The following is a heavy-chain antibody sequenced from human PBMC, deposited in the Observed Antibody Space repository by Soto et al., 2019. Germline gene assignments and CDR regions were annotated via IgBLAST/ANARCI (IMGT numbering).Heavy chain of an antibody. CDR2: IIPIFGTA. V-gene: IGHV1-69*13. J-gene: IGHJ6*02. Sequence: SVKVSCKASGGTFSSYAISWVRQAPGQGLEWMGGIIPIFGTANYAQKFQGRVTITADESTSTAYMELSSLRSEETAVYYCARARAAVDNYYYYYGMDVWGQGTTVTVSS. CDR3: ARARAAVDNYYYYYGMDV. D-gene: IGHD6-13*01. CDR1: GGTFSSYA.